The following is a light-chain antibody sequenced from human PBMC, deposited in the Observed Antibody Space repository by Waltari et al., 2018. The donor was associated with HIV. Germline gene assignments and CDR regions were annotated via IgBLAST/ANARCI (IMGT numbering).Light chain of an antibody. Sequence: DIVLTQSPGTLSLSPGARATLSCRACQSVRRNFLAWYHQKPGQEPRVLIYGASTRAPGIPDRVSGTGSGTDFTLTNSRLEPEDFGVFYCQQYGSTREYTVGQGTKLEIK. CDR2: GAS. CDR1: QSVRRNF. V-gene: IGKV3-20*01. J-gene: IGKJ2*01. CDR3: QQYGSTREYT.